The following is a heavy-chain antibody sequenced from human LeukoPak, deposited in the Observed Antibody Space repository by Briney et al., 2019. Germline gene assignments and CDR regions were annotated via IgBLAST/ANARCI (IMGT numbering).Heavy chain of an antibody. CDR2: IIPILGIA. CDR1: GGTFSSYA. Sequence: WASVKVSCKASGGTFSSYAISWVRQAPGQGLEWMGRIIPILGIANYAQKFQGRVTITADKSTSTAYMELSSLRSEDTAVYYCARRSGYDYFDYWGQGTLVTVSS. J-gene: IGHJ4*02. V-gene: IGHV1-69*04. CDR3: ARRSGYDYFDY. D-gene: IGHD5-12*01.